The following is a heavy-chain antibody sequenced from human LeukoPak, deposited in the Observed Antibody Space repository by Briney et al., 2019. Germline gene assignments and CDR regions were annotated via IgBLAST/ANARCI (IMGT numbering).Heavy chain of an antibody. D-gene: IGHD3-10*01. V-gene: IGHV4-59*01. CDR3: ARDLGPYGSGSYHAFDI. CDR1: GGSISSYY. CDR2: IYYSGST. Sequence: PSETLSLTCTVSGGSISSYYWSWIRQPPGKGLEWIGYIYYSGSTNYNPSLKSRVTISVDTSKNQFSLKLSSVTAADTAVYYCARDLGPYGSGSYHAFDIWGQGTMVTVSS. J-gene: IGHJ3*02.